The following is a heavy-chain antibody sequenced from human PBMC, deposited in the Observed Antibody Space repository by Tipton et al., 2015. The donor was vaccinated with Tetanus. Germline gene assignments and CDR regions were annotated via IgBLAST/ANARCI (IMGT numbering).Heavy chain of an antibody. Sequence: LSLTCTVSGGSISTYHWNWIRQSPGEGLEWIGYIDYFGSTKYNPSLKSRVAMSVDTSKNQLSLRLNSVTSADTAVYYCARTSGYMYSDCWGQGTLVTVSS. CDR1: GGSISTYH. CDR2: IDYFGST. D-gene: IGHD3-3*01. CDR3: ARTSGYMYSDC. J-gene: IGHJ4*02. V-gene: IGHV4-59*01.